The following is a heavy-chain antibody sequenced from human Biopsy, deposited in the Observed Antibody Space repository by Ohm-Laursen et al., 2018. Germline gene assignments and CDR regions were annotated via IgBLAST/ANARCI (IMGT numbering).Heavy chain of an antibody. CDR2: ISYTGYT. CDR3: ARGSNDFGGLYFPR. CDR1: GSSFTGHY. J-gene: IGHJ4*02. D-gene: IGHD4-23*01. Sequence: TLSLTWTVSGSSFTGHYWSWIRQPPGKGLEWIGHISYTGYTSYNASLKSRVTISVDTSRNHFSLRLSSLTAADTAVYYCARGSNDFGGLYFPRWGQGTLLTVSS. V-gene: IGHV4-59*11.